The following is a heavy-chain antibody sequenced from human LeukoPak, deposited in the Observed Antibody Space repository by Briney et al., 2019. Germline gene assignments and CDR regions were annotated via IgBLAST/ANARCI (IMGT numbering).Heavy chain of an antibody. J-gene: IGHJ4*02. CDR2: ISWNSGSI. D-gene: IGHD3-10*01. V-gene: IGHV3-9*01. CDR1: GFTFYDYA. CDR3: AKAYGSGSYAAGDY. Sequence: GRSLRLSCATSGFTFYDYAMHWVRQAPGKGLEWVSGISWNSGSIGYADSVRGRFTISRDNAKNSLYLQMNSLRAEDTALYYCAKAYGSGSYAAGDYWGQGTLVTVSS.